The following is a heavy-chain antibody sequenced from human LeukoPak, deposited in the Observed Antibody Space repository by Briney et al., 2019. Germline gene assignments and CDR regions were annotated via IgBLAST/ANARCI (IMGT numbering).Heavy chain of an antibody. V-gene: IGHV1-18*04. D-gene: IGHD3-10*01. CDR1: GYTFTRSG. Sequence: GASVKVSCKASGYTFTRSGISWVRHAPGLGLDWMEWISAYNGDSRYAQNLQGRLTMTTDTSTSTAYMELRSLRSDDTAIYYCTRDRPSGSYYFEQWGQGTLVTVSS. CDR3: TRDRPSGSYYFEQ. CDR2: ISAYNGDS. J-gene: IGHJ4*02.